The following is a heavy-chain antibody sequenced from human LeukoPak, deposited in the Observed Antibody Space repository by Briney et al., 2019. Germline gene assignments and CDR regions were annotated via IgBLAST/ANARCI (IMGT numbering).Heavy chain of an antibody. Sequence: SETLSLTCTVSGGSISSSSYYWGWIRQPPGKGLEWIGSIYYSGSTYYNPSLKSRVTISVDTSKNQFSLKLSSVTAADTAVYYCARQGGGDSSSWYASGDWYFDLWGRGTLVTVSS. CDR2: IYYSGST. CDR1: GGSISSSSYY. V-gene: IGHV4-39*01. J-gene: IGHJ2*01. CDR3: ARQGGGDSSSWYASGDWYFDL. D-gene: IGHD6-13*01.